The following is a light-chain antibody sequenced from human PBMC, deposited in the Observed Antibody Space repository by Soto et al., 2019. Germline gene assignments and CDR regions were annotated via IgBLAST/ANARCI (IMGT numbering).Light chain of an antibody. J-gene: IGKJ1*01. V-gene: IGKV3-20*01. CDR1: QSISSTY. CDR3: QQYGGSPET. CDR2: DVY. Sequence: IVLTQSPGTLSLSPGKRATLSCRASQSISSTYLAWYQQKPGQAPRLLIHDVYNRATGTPDRFSGSGSGTDFTLTISRLEPEDFAVYYCQQYGGSPETFGQGTKVDIK.